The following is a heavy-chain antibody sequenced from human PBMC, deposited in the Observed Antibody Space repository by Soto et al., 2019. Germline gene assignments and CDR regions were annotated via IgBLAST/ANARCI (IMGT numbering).Heavy chain of an antibody. CDR2: IKQDGSEK. J-gene: IGHJ4*02. CDR3: ASGTLVTTFFVY. V-gene: IGHV3-7*03. Sequence: GWSLRLSCASSVFTFITYWMTWVRQAPGKGLEWVANIKQDGSEKYYVDSVKGRFTISRDNAENSLYLQMNSLRVEDTAVYYCASGTLVTTFFVYWGQGTLVTVSS. D-gene: IGHD4-17*01. CDR1: VFTFITYW.